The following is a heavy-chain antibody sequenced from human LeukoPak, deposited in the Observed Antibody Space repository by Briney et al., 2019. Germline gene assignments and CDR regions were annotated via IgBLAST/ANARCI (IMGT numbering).Heavy chain of an antibody. CDR1: GFTFSSYA. CDR3: ARGIGGGWFGP. J-gene: IGHJ5*02. CDR2: ISYDGSNK. Sequence: GGSLRLSCAASGFTFSSYAMHWVRQAPGKGLEWVAVISYDGSNKYYADSVKGRFTISRDNSKNTLYLQMNSLRAEDTAVYYCARGIGGGWFGPWGQGTLVTVSS. V-gene: IGHV3-30-3*01. D-gene: IGHD2-15*01.